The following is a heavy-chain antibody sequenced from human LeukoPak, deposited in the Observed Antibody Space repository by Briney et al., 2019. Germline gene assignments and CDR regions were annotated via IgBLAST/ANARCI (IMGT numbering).Heavy chain of an antibody. D-gene: IGHD5-24*01. CDR1: GFTFSSYA. Sequence: GGSLRLSCAASGFTFSSYAMSWVRQAPGKGLEWVSAISGSGGSTYYADSVKGRFTISRDNSKNTLYLQMNTLRAEDKAVYYCAKVHRRDGYNFDYWGQGTLATVSS. CDR2: ISGSGGST. CDR3: AKVHRRDGYNFDY. J-gene: IGHJ4*02. V-gene: IGHV3-23*01.